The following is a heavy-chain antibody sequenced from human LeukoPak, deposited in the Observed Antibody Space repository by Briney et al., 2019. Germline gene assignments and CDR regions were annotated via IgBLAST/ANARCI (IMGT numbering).Heavy chain of an antibody. Sequence: PGGSLRLSCAASGFTFSSYSMNWVRQAPGKGLEWVSSISSSSSYIYYADSVKGRFTISRDNAKSSLYLQMNSLRAEDTAVYYCARDPHIVVARAFDIWGQGTMVTVSS. CDR3: ARDPHIVVARAFDI. CDR1: GFTFSSYS. CDR2: ISSSSSYI. D-gene: IGHD2-15*01. V-gene: IGHV3-21*01. J-gene: IGHJ3*02.